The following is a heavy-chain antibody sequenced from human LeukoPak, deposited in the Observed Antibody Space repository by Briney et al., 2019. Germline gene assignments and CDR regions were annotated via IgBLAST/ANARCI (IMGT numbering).Heavy chain of an antibody. J-gene: IGHJ4*02. CDR3: ARGLYCSSTSCTPA. V-gene: IGHV1-8*02. D-gene: IGHD2-2*01. Sequence: ASVKVSCKASGGTFSSYAISWVRQAPGQGLEWMGWMNPNSGNTGYAQKFQGRVTMTRNTSISTAYMELSSLRSEDTAVYYCARGLYCSSTSCTPAWGQETLVTVSS. CDR2: MNPNSGNT. CDR1: GGTFSSYA.